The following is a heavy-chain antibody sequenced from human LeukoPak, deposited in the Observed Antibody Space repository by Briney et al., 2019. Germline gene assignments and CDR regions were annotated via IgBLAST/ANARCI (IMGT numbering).Heavy chain of an antibody. Sequence: SETLSLTCTVSGGSISSYYWSWIRQPPGKGLEWIGYIYYSGSTNYNPSLKSRVTISVDTSKNQFSLKLSSVTAADTAVYYCARRGFTYYYDSSGYYYGYYFDYWGQGTLVTVSS. D-gene: IGHD3-22*01. V-gene: IGHV4-59*01. CDR2: IYYSGST. J-gene: IGHJ4*02. CDR1: GGSISSYY. CDR3: ARRGFTYYYDSSGYYYGYYFDY.